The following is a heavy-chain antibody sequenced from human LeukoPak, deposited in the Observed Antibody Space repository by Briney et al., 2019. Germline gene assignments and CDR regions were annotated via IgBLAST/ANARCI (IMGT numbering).Heavy chain of an antibody. J-gene: IGHJ4*02. CDR3: ARGVYIAATQYGY. CDR2: IYYSGTT. D-gene: IGHD6-13*01. CDR1: GGSISSYY. Sequence: SETLSLTCTVSGGSISSYYWSWIRQPPGKGLEWIGYIYYSGTTNYNPSLKSRVTISVDTSKNQFSLKLSSVTAADTAVYYCARGVYIAATQYGYWGQGTLVTVSS. V-gene: IGHV4-59*01.